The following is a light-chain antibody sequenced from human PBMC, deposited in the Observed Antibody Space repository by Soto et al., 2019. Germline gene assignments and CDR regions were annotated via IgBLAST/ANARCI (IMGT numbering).Light chain of an antibody. CDR1: QGISIS. Sequence: DIQLTQSPSFLSAAVVDRVTITCRASQGISISVGWYQQRPGKAPDLLIYAASSLESGVPSRFSGSGSGTEFTLTINGLQPEDFATHYCQRLNGPPLTFGGGTNVEIK. V-gene: IGKV1-9*01. CDR2: AAS. CDR3: QRLNGPPLT. J-gene: IGKJ4*02.